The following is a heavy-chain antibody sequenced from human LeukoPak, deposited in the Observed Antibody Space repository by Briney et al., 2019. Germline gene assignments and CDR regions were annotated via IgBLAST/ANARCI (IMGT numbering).Heavy chain of an antibody. D-gene: IGHD2-21*02. J-gene: IGHJ4*02. V-gene: IGHV1-18*01. Sequence: ASVKVSCKASGYTFTSYGISWVRQAPGQGLEWMGWISAYNGNTNYAQKLQGRVTMTTDTSTSTAYMELRSLRSDDTAVYYCARLVRQPLLYYFDYWGQGTLVTVSS. CDR1: GYTFTSYG. CDR2: ISAYNGNT. CDR3: ARLVRQPLLYYFDY.